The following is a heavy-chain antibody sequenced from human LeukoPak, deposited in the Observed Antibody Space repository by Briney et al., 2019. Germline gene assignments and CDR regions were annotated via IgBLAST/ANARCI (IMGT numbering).Heavy chain of an antibody. V-gene: IGHV3-49*04. Sequence: AGGSLRLSCTASGFTFCDYAMSWVRQAPGKGLEWVGFIRSKAYGGTTEYAASVKGRFTISRDDSKSIAYLQMNSLKTEDTAVYYCTRGHYYYDSSGYPYWGQGTLVTVSS. CDR2: IRSKAYGGTT. CDR3: TRGHYYYDSSGYPY. D-gene: IGHD3-22*01. CDR1: GFTFCDYA. J-gene: IGHJ4*02.